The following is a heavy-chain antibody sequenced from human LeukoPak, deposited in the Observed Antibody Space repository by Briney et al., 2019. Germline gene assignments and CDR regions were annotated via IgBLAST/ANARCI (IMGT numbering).Heavy chain of an antibody. J-gene: IGHJ3*02. CDR2: ISYDGSNK. CDR1: GFTFSSYA. CDR3: ASSSSWYGDAFDI. V-gene: IGHV3-30*04. Sequence: GGSLRLSCAASGFTFSSYAMSWVRQAPGKGLEWVAVISYDGSNKYYADSVKGRFTISRDNSKNTLYLQMNSLRAEDTAVYYCASSSSWYGDAFDIWGQGTMVTVSS. D-gene: IGHD6-13*01.